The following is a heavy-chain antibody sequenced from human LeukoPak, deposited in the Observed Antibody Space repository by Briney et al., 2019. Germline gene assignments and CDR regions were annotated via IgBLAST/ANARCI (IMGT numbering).Heavy chain of an antibody. D-gene: IGHD2-15*01. CDR3: AREKRSIVVVVAGGYYMDV. Sequence: SSETLSLTCAVYGGSFSGYYWSWIRQPPGKGLEWIGEINHSGSTNYNPSLKSRVTISVDTSKNQFSLKLSSVTAADTAVYYCAREKRSIVVVVAGGYYMDVWGKGTTVTVSS. CDR1: GGSFSGYY. V-gene: IGHV4-34*01. J-gene: IGHJ6*03. CDR2: INHSGST.